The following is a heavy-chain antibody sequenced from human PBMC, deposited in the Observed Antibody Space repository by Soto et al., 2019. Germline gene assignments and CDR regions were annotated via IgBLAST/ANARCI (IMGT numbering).Heavy chain of an antibody. J-gene: IGHJ4*02. D-gene: IGHD1-26*01. V-gene: IGHV4-61*01. CDR2: VYRTGIT. CDR1: GASFSSETHF. CDR3: VREDMSGTYYFDY. Sequence: LSLTCRVSGASFSSETHFWTWIRQPPGKGLEWIGYVYRTGITNSNPALTSRVTVSADRSKNQFSLTLRSVTAADTAVYYCVREDMSGTYYFDYWGPGIQVTVSS.